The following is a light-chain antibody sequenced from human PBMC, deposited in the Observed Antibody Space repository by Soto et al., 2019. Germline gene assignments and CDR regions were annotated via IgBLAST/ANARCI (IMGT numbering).Light chain of an antibody. CDR1: QSISSW. CDR2: DAS. V-gene: IGKV3-20*01. CDR3: QHYGDSLPNT. J-gene: IGKJ2*01. Sequence: EVVLTQSPGTLSLSPGERATLACRASQSISSWLAWYQQKPGQAPRLLLFDASNRAAGIADRFSGSGFGTDFTLTISRVEPEDFAVYYCQHYGDSLPNTFGQGTKLEIK.